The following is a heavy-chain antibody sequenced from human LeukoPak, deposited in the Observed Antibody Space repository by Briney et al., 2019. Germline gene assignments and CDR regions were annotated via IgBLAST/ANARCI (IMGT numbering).Heavy chain of an antibody. CDR3: ARGRPYSSGWYGYYYYGMDV. CDR2: ISGSGGST. V-gene: IGHV3-23*01. Sequence: PGGSLRLSCAASGFTFSSYAMSWVRQAPGKGLEWVSAISGSGGSTYYADSVKGRFTISRENAKNSLYLQMNSLRAGDTAVYYCARGRPYSSGWYGYYYYGMDVWGQGTTVTVSS. J-gene: IGHJ6*02. D-gene: IGHD6-19*01. CDR1: GFTFSSYA.